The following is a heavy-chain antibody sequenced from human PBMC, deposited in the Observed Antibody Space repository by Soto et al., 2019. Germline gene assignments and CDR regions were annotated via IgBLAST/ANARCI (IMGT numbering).Heavy chain of an antibody. CDR1: GFAFSNYA. V-gene: IGHV3-30-3*01. CDR2: TSYDGTTT. CDR3: ARDKLRPPIEATGTSEYFQH. Sequence: QVQLVESGGGVVQPGGSLRLSCAASGFAFSNYALHWVRQAPGKGPEWVAVTSYDGTTTFYGDSVKGRFTISRDNSKNTLVPQMDSLRSEDTAVYYCARDKLRPPIEATGTSEYFQHWGQGTLVIVSS. D-gene: IGHD6-6*01. J-gene: IGHJ1*01.